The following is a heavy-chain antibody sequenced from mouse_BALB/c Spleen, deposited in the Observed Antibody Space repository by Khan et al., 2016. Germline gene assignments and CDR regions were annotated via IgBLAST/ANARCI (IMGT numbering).Heavy chain of an antibody. Sequence: EVQLVETGGGLVQPKGSLKLSCVASGFTFNTNAMNWVRQAPGKGLEWVARIRNKSNNYATYYADSVKARFTISRDDSQHMLYLQMNNLKTEDTAMYYCVKIDGYYFTYGGQGTLVTVSA. CDR1: GFTFNTNA. V-gene: IGHV10S3*01. D-gene: IGHD2-3*01. CDR3: VKIDGYYFTY. J-gene: IGHJ3*01. CDR2: IRNKSNNYAT.